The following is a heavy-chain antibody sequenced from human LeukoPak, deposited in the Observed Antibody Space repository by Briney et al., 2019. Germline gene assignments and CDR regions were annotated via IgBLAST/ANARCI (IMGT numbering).Heavy chain of an antibody. CDR1: GFTFSSYE. CDR3: ARAEWSNWYFDL. V-gene: IGHV3-7*03. CDR2: IKQDGSEK. J-gene: IGHJ2*01. Sequence: GGSLRLSCAASGFTFSSYEINWVRQAPGKGLEWVANIKQDGSEKYYVDSVKGRFTLSRDSAKNSLYLQMNSLRAEDTAVYYCARAEWSNWYFDLWGRGTLVTVSS. D-gene: IGHD3-3*01.